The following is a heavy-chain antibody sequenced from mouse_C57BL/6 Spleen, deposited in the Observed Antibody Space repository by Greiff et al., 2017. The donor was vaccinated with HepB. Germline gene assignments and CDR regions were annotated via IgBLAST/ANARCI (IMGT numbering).Heavy chain of an antibody. CDR3: TTSVTTKTWFAY. CDR2: IDPENGDT. J-gene: IGHJ3*01. Sequence: EVKLMESGAELVRPGASVKLSCTASGFNIKDDYMHWVKQRPEQGLEWIGWIDPENGDTEYASKFQGKATITADTSSNTAYLQLSSLTSEDTAVYYCTTSVTTKTWFAYWGQGTLVTVSA. D-gene: IGHD2-1*01. V-gene: IGHV14-4*01. CDR1: GFNIKDDY.